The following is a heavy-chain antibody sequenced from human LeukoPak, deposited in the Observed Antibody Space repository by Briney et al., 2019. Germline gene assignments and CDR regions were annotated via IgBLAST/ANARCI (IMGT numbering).Heavy chain of an antibody. CDR3: ARDGGIWFGVPGDY. D-gene: IGHD3-10*01. J-gene: IGHJ4*02. CDR1: GYTFSGHY. CDR2: INPNTGGT. V-gene: IGHV1-2*02. Sequence: ASVKVSCKASGYTFSGHYIQWVRQAPGQGLEWMGWINPNTGGTNYAQKYQGRVTMTRDTSISTAYMELTRLTSDDTAVYYCARDGGIWFGVPGDYWGQGTLVTVSS.